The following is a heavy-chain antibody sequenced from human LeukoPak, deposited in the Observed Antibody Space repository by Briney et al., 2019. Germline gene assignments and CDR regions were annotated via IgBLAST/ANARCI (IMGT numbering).Heavy chain of an antibody. V-gene: IGHV3-7*01. J-gene: IGHJ5*02. CDR1: GFTFSSYW. Sequence: GGSLRLSCAASGFTFSSYWMRWVRQAPGKGLEWVANIKEDGSEKYYLDSVKGRFTVSRDNAWNSLYLQMNSLRVEDTAVYYCARDRGYDSADRWGQGTLVTVSS. CDR3: ARDRGYDSADR. D-gene: IGHD5-12*01. CDR2: IKEDGSEK.